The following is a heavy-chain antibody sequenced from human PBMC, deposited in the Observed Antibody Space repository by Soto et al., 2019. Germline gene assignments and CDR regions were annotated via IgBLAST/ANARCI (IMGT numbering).Heavy chain of an antibody. CDR2: VYYTGTT. Sequence: LSLTCTVSGGSVTSGSYFYIWVRQPPGKGLEWIGSVYYTGTTDYNPSLKSRVTISVDTSKTQFSLNLRSVTAADTAVYYCARDLAAVPRAFDYWGRGTLVTVSS. J-gene: IGHJ4*02. V-gene: IGHV4-61*01. D-gene: IGHD6-13*01. CDR1: GGSVTSGSYF. CDR3: ARDLAAVPRAFDY.